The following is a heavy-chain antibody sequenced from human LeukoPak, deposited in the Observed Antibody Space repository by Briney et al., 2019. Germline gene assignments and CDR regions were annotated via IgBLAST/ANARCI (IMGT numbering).Heavy chain of an antibody. D-gene: IGHD3-10*01. CDR1: GFNIHTYT. CDR3: AKGLERESRLDS. Sequence: PGGSLRLSCVASGFNIHTYTMYWVRQPPGQGLEWVSGIRNSDGMTYYADSVRGRFTISTDNFKNTLYLQMNSLRAEDTALYYCAKGLERESRLDSWGQGTLVTVSS. V-gene: IGHV3-23*01. J-gene: IGHJ4*02. CDR2: IRNSDGMT.